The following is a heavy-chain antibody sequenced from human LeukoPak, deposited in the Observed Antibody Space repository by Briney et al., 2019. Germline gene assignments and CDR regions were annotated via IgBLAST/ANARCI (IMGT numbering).Heavy chain of an antibody. CDR2: INPNSGGT. Sequence: ASVKVPCKASGYTFTGYYMHWVRQAPGQGLEWMGWINPNSGGTNYAQKFQGRVTMTRDTSISTAYMELSRLRSDDTAVYYCARDQVPSHYYYYMDVWGKGTTVTVSS. CDR3: ARDQVPSHYYYYMDV. V-gene: IGHV1-2*02. CDR1: GYTFTGYY. J-gene: IGHJ6*03.